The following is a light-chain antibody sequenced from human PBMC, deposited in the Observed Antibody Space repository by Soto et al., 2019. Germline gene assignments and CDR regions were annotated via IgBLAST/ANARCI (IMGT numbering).Light chain of an antibody. Sequence: DIQITQAPSTLSTSVGYRVTITCRASQIISTWLAWYQQKPGKAPKLLIYDASTLESGVPSRFSGSGSGTEFTLTISSLQPDDFATYYCQRYNSYSEAFGQGTKVDIK. CDR3: QRYNSYSEA. V-gene: IGKV1-5*01. J-gene: IGKJ1*01. CDR2: DAS. CDR1: QIISTW.